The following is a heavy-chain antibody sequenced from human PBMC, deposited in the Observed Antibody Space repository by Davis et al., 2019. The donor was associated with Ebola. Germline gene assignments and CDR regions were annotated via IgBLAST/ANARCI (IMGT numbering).Heavy chain of an antibody. CDR2: IYYSGST. V-gene: IGHV4-34*01. CDR3: ASVVATIWRYYGMDV. CDR1: GGSFSGYY. D-gene: IGHD5-12*01. Sequence: MPSETLSLTCAVYGGSFSGYYWGWIRQPPGKGLEWIGSIYYSGSTYYNPSLKSRVTISVDTSKNQFSLKLSSVTAADTAVYYCASVVATIWRYYGMDVWGQGTTVTVSS. J-gene: IGHJ6*02.